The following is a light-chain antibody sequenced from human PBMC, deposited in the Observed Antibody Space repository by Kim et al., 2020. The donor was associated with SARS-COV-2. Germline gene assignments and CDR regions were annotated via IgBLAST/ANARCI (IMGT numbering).Light chain of an antibody. Sequence: ALGQTVRITCQGDNLRSYYASWYQQMPGQAPILVIYGKNNRPSGIPDRFSGSSSGYTSSLAITGAQAEDEADYYCNSQDSGGDHHVFGGGTQLTVL. CDR1: NLRSYY. J-gene: IGLJ3*02. CDR2: GKN. V-gene: IGLV3-19*01. CDR3: NSQDSGGDHHV.